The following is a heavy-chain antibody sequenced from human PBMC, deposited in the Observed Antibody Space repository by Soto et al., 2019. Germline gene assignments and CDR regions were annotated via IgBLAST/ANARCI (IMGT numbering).Heavy chain of an antibody. CDR3: ATSYFGNECKPNRAFYYSGWDV. Sequence: QVKLVQSGAEVRKPGSSVKVSCRASGGTFSDFTVTWVRQAPGQGLEWMGGIIPILEPTKYAQTFQDRVTFTADESPRTVFTESSTRRSEDTAVYFCATSYFGNECKPNRAFYYSGWDVWGQGNTVTVSS. D-gene: IGHD3-9*01. J-gene: IGHJ6*02. CDR1: GGTFSDFT. CDR2: IIPILEPT. V-gene: IGHV1-69*01.